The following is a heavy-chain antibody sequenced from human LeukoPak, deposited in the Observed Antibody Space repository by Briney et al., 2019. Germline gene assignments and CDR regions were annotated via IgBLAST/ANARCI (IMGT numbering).Heavy chain of an antibody. CDR1: GLSFSSYW. CDR2: IKQDGSEK. Sequence: GGSLRLSCAASGLSFSSYWMSWVRQAPGKGLEWVANIKQDGSEKYCVDSVKGRFTISRDNAKKSLYLQMNSLRAEDTAVYYCAKDLSPYDSSGYYYWGQGTLVTVSS. V-gene: IGHV3-7*01. J-gene: IGHJ4*02. D-gene: IGHD3-22*01. CDR3: AKDLSPYDSSGYYY.